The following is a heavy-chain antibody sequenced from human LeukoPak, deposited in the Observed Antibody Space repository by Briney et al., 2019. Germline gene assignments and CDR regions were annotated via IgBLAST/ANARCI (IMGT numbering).Heavy chain of an antibody. CDR1: GFDLNTYE. Sequence: GGSLRLSCAASGFDLNTYEMNWVRQAPGKGLEWIADITISGHTKNYADSVKGRFTISRDNAGTSLYLQMNGLRVEDTGVYYCARGDPHADLWGQGTLVTVSS. CDR2: ITISGHTK. V-gene: IGHV3-48*03. CDR3: ARGDPHADL. J-gene: IGHJ5*02.